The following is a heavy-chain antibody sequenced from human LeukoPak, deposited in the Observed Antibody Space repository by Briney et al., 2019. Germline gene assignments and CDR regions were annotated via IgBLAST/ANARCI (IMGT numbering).Heavy chain of an antibody. D-gene: IGHD2-15*01. CDR2: INHSGST. CDR1: GGSFSGYY. CDR3: AVIVVVAATPFDY. Sequence: SETLSLTCAVYGGSFSGYYWSWIRQPPGKGLEWIGEINHSGSTNYNPSLKSRVTISVDTSKNQFSLKLSSVTAADTAVHYCAVIVVVAATPFDYWGQGTLVTVSS. J-gene: IGHJ4*02. V-gene: IGHV4-34*01.